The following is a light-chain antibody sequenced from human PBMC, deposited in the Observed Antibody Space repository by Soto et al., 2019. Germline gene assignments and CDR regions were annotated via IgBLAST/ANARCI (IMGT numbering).Light chain of an antibody. J-gene: IGLJ3*02. V-gene: IGLV1-47*01. Sequence: QPVLTQPPSASGTPGQRITISCSGSSSNIGSYDVYWYQHLPGTAPKLLIYKNDQRPSGVPDRFSGSKSGTSASLAISGLRSEDEADYYCIVWDDSLSGRVFGGGTKLTVL. CDR1: SSNIGSYD. CDR2: KND. CDR3: IVWDDSLSGRV.